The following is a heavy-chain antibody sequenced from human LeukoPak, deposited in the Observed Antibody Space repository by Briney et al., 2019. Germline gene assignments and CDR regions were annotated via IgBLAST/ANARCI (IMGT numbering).Heavy chain of an antibody. V-gene: IGHV4-61*01. D-gene: IGHD3-3*01. CDR2: IYYSGST. J-gene: IGHJ4*02. CDR1: GGSVGSGSYY. CDR3: ARSRFSYFPRSGCYFDY. Sequence: SETLSLTCTVSGGSVGSGSYYWSWIRQPPGKGLEWIGYIYYSGSTNYNPSLKSRVTISVDTSKNQFSLKLSSVTAADTAVYYCARSRFSYFPRSGCYFDYWGQGTLVTVSS.